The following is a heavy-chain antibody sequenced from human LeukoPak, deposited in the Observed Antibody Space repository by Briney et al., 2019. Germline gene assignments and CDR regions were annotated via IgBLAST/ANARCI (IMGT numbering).Heavy chain of an antibody. D-gene: IGHD4-11*01. CDR3: ARDSRTTPFDY. V-gene: IGHV3-66*02. CDR1: GFTVSSNY. CDR2: IYSGGST. Sequence: GGSLRLSCAASGFTVSSNYMSWVRQAPGKGLEWVSVIYSGGSTYYADSVKGRFTISRDNSKNTLYLQVNSLRAEDTAVYYCARDSRTTPFDYWGQGTLVTVSS. J-gene: IGHJ4*02.